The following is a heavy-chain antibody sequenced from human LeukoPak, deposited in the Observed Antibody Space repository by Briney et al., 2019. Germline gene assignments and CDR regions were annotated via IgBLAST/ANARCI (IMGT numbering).Heavy chain of an antibody. D-gene: IGHD2-2*01. Sequence: SETLSLTCTVSGGSISSYYWSWIRQPPGKGLEWIGYIYCSGSTNYNPSLKSRVTISVDTSKNQFSLKLSSVTAADTAVYYCAGVPAAILAFDIWGQGTMVTVSS. CDR3: AGVPAAILAFDI. J-gene: IGHJ3*02. CDR1: GGSISSYY. CDR2: IYCSGST. V-gene: IGHV4-59*01.